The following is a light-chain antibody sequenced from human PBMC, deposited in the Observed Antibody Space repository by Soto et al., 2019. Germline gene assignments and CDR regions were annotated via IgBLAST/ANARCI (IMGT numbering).Light chain of an antibody. CDR3: QQYNNWPPGT. CDR2: GAS. CDR1: QSVSSN. Sequence: EIVMTQSPATLSVSPGERATLSCRASQSVSSNLAWYQQKPGQAPRLLIYGASTRATGIPARFSGSGSGTESTLTFSSLQSEDFAVYYCQQYNNWPPGTFGQGTKVEIK. V-gene: IGKV3-15*01. J-gene: IGKJ1*01.